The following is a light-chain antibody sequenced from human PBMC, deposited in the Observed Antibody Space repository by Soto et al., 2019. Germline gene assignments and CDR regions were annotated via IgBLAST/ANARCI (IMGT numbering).Light chain of an antibody. CDR3: HQSHDWPLT. Sequence: EIVMTQSPATLSVSPGERATLSCRASQSISGELAWYQQKPGQPPRLLIYGVSTRATGVPGRFSGSGSGSYFTPTISRLQSEDFAFYYYHQSHDWPLTFGQGTRLDI. CDR2: GVS. V-gene: IGKV3-15*01. J-gene: IGKJ2*01. CDR1: QSISGE.